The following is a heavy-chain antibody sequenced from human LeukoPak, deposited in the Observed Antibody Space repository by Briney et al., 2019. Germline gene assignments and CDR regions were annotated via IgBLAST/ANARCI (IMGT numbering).Heavy chain of an antibody. CDR2: ISGSGGDNT. V-gene: IGHV3-23*01. J-gene: IGHJ4*02. CDR1: GFTFSSYA. CDR3: AREVSGYYGSGSYYYFDY. D-gene: IGHD3-10*01. Sequence: GGSLRLSCAASGFTFSSYAMSWVRQAPGKGLEWVSAISGSGGDNTYYADSVRDRFTISRDNSKNTLYLQMNSLRAEDTAVYYCAREVSGYYGSGSYYYFDYWGQGTLVTVSS.